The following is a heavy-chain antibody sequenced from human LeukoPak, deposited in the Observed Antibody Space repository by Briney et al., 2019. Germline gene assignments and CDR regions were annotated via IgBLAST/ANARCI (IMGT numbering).Heavy chain of an antibody. CDR1: GYTFTSYG. CDR2: VNPYNGKT. V-gene: IGHV1-18*01. J-gene: IGHJ3*02. D-gene: IGHD3-22*01. Sequence: ASVKVSCKASGYTFTSYGITWVRQAPGQGLEWMGWVNPYNGKTNYAQKIQGRVTMITDTSTNTAYLELRSLRSDDTAVYYCARGSLYYYDSSGLYAFDIWGHGTMVTVSS. CDR3: ARGSLYYYDSSGLYAFDI.